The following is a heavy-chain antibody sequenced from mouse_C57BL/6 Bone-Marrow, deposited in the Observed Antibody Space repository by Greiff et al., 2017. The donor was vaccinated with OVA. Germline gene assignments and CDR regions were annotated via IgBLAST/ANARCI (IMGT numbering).Heavy chain of an antibody. CDR2: INPNNGGT. CDR3: ARLDITFYAMDY. J-gene: IGHJ4*01. V-gene: IGHV1-18*01. D-gene: IGHD1-1*01. Sequence: EVQLQQSEPELVKPGASVKIPCKASGYTFTDYNMDWVKQSHGKSLEWIGDINPNNGGTIYNQKFKGKATLTVDKSSSTAYMELRSLTSEDTAVYYCARLDITFYAMDYWGQGTSVTVSS. CDR1: GYTFTDYN.